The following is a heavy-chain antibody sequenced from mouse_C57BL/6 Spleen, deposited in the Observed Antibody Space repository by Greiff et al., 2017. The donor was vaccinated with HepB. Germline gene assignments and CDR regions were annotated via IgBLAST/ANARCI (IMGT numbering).Heavy chain of an antibody. J-gene: IGHJ4*01. D-gene: IGHD2-5*01. CDR3: TSIVTTGYYAMDY. CDR1: GFNIKDDY. V-gene: IGHV14-4*01. Sequence: EVKLQQSGAELVRPGASVKLSCTASGFNIKDDYMHWVKQRPEQGLEWIGWIDPENGDTEYASKFQGKATITADTSSNTAYLQLSSLTSEDTAVYYCTSIVTTGYYAMDYWGQGTSVTVSS. CDR2: IDPENGDT.